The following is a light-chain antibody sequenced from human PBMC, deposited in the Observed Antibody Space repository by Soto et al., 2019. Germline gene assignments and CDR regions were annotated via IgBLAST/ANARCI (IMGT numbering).Light chain of an antibody. Sequence: QSALTQPASVSGSPGQSITISCTGTSSDVGGYNYVSWYQQHPGKAPKLIIYEVSNRHSGVSNRFSGSKSGNRASLTIAGLQAEDEADYYCSSYSSSSTLCVFGTGTKVTVL. CDR2: EVS. CDR3: SSYSSSSTLCV. V-gene: IGLV2-14*01. J-gene: IGLJ1*01. CDR1: SSDVGGYNY.